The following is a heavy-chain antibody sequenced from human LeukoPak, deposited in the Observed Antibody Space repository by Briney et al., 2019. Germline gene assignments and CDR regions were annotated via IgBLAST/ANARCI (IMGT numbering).Heavy chain of an antibody. J-gene: IGHJ4*02. CDR3: ARPADLYGSGSYLV. Sequence: PGGSLRLSCAASGFTFSDYYMSWIRQAPGKGLEWVSYISSSGSTIYYADSVKGRFTISRDNAKNSLYLQMNSLKASDTAMYYCARPADLYGSGSYLVWGQGTLVTVSS. CDR2: ISSSGSTI. V-gene: IGHV3-11*01. CDR1: GFTFSDYY. D-gene: IGHD3-10*01.